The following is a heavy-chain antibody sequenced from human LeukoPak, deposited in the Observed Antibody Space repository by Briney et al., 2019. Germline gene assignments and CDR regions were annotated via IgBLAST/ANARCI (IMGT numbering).Heavy chain of an antibody. CDR3: ARGSGYYSSFDY. CDR1: GGSISSYY. CDR2: IYSTGST. D-gene: IGHD3-22*01. V-gene: IGHV4-4*07. J-gene: IGHJ4*02. Sequence: SETLSLTCAVSGGSISSYYWSWIRQPAGKGLEWIGRIYSTGSTNYNPSLKSRVTMSVDTSKNRFSLKLSSVTAADTAVYYCARGSGYYSSFDYWGQGTLVTVSS.